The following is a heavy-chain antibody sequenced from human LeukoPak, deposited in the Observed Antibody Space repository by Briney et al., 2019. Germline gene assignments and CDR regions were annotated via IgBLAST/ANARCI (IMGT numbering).Heavy chain of an antibody. J-gene: IGHJ6*02. CDR3: AREYQGYRSSWHYYGMDV. CDR1: GSTFSRYR. Sequence: GGSLRLSCADSGSTFSRYRTQWVRQAPGKGLEWVADISFDGRKKYYAHSVKGRFTISRDNSKNTLYLQMNRLRAEDTAVYYCAREYQGYRSSWHYYGMDVWGQGTSVTVSS. V-gene: IGHV3-30*03. D-gene: IGHD6-13*01. CDR2: ISFDGRKK.